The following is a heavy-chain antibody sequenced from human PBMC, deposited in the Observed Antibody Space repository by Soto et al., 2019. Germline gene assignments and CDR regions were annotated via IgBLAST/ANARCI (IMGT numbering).Heavy chain of an antibody. J-gene: IGHJ4*02. Sequence: GASVKVSCKASGYTFTSYAMNWVRQAPGQGFEWMGWINTNTGNPTYAQGFTGRFVLSLDTSVSTAYLQICSLKTEDTAVYYCTTVDYDTSGYWLDYWGQGTLVTVSS. D-gene: IGHD3-22*01. CDR1: GYTFTSYA. V-gene: IGHV7-4-1*01. CDR3: TTVDYDTSGYWLDY. CDR2: INTNTGNP.